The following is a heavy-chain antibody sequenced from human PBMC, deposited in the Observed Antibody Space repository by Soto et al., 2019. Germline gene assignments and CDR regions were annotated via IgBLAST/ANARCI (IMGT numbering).Heavy chain of an antibody. J-gene: IGHJ3*02. V-gene: IGHV1-2*04. CDR2: INPNSGGT. D-gene: IGHD7-27*01. Sequence: ASVKVSCKASGYTFTGYYMHWVRQAPGQGLEWMGWINPNSGGTNYAQKFQDWVTMTRDTSISTAYMELSRLRSDDTAVYYCARDGGLTGDSRGAFDIWGQGTMVTVSS. CDR3: ARDGGLTGDSRGAFDI. CDR1: GYTFTGYY.